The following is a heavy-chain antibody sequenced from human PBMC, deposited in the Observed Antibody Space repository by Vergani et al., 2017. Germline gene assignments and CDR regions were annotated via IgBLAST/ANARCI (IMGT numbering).Heavy chain of an antibody. CDR1: GFTFSSYS. D-gene: IGHD1-26*01. J-gene: IGHJ4*02. CDR2: ISSSSRTI. Sequence: EVQLVESGGGLVQPGGSLRLSCAASGFTFSSYSMSWVRQAPGKGLEWVSYISSSSRTIYYADSVKGRFTISRDNAKNSLNLQMNSLRAEDTAVYYCARRGSYGDYFGYWGQGTLVTVSS. CDR3: ARRGSYGDYFGY. V-gene: IGHV3-48*04.